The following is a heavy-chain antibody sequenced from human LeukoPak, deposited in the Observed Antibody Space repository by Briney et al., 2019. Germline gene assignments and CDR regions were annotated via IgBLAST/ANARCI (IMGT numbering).Heavy chain of an antibody. CDR3: AKDQMWESPHYLDS. D-gene: IGHD1-26*01. Sequence: PRGSLRLSCAASGFTLSSSAMSWFRQVPGKGLEWVSGISASGGSTSYADSVRGRFTISRDNSKNTLYVQMNSLRDEDTAVYYCAKDQMWESPHYLDSWGQGTLVTVSS. V-gene: IGHV3-23*01. CDR1: GFTLSSSA. J-gene: IGHJ4*02. CDR2: ISASGGST.